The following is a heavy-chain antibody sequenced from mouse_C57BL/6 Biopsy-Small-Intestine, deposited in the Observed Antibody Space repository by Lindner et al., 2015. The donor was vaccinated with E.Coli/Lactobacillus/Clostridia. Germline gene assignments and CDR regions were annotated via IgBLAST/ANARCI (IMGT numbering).Heavy chain of an antibody. CDR2: INPSSGDT. V-gene: IGHV1-4*01. CDR1: GYTFTGAY. CDR3: GRDPVREDGFNIDH. D-gene: IGHD2-3*01. Sequence: SVKVSCKASGYTFTGAYIHWVRQAPEQGLEWMGYINPSSGDTKYAQTFQGRVTLTRDTSISAAYMELTSLRVDDTAVYFCGRDPVREDGFNIDHWGQGTLVTVSS. J-gene: IGHJ4*01.